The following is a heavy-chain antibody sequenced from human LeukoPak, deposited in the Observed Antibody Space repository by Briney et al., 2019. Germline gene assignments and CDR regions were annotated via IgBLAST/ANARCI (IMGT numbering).Heavy chain of an antibody. D-gene: IGHD6-13*01. CDR2: IYTSGST. V-gene: IGHV4-4*07. Sequence: SETLSLTCTVSGGSISSYFWSWIRQPAGKGPEWIGRIYTSGSTNYSPSLKSRVTMSVDMSKNQFSLKLSSVIAADTAVYYCARDTKYSSSWSYFDYWGQGTLVTVSS. CDR1: GGSISSYF. CDR3: ARDTKYSSSWSYFDY. J-gene: IGHJ4*02.